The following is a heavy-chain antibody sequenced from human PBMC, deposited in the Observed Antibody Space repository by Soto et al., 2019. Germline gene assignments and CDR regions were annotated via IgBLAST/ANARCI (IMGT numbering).Heavy chain of an antibody. D-gene: IGHD3-3*01. CDR2: VKYDGSQT. J-gene: IGHJ6*02. Sequence: GSLRLSGADSGFTFSSYWMSWVRQAPGKGLEWVANVKYDGSQTYYVGSVKGRFTISRDNAKNSLYLQMNSLRAEDTAVYYCTISGAAPGPMDVWGQGTTVTVSS. CDR1: GFTFSSYW. V-gene: IGHV3-7*01. CDR3: TISGAAPGPMDV.